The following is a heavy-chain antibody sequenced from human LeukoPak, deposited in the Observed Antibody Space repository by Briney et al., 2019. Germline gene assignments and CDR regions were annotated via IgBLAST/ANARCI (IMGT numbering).Heavy chain of an antibody. V-gene: IGHV3-30*02. D-gene: IGHD2-15*01. J-gene: IGHJ6*03. CDR2: IRYDGSDK. CDR1: GFTFSSYG. CDR3: AKDPSGSRNYYMAV. Sequence: PGGSLRLSCAASGFTFSSYGMYWVRQAPGKGLQWVAFIRYDGSDKYYTDSVKGRFTISRDNSKKTVYLQMNSLRPEDTAVYYCAKDPSGSRNYYMAVWGKGTTVTVSS.